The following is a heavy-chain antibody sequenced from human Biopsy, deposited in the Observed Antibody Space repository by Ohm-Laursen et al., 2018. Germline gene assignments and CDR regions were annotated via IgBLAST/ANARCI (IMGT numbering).Heavy chain of an antibody. CDR3: GNEVHGRDY. Sequence: SDTPSLTCAVFGKTFSDYQWSWIRQPPGKGLERIGQINQAGTTNYNPSLKSRVSISADASKYEFSLRLTSVTAADTAVYLCGNEVHGRDYWGLGAQVTVSS. V-gene: IGHV4-34*08. CDR1: GKTFSDYQ. CDR2: INQAGTT. D-gene: IGHD2-15*01. J-gene: IGHJ4*02.